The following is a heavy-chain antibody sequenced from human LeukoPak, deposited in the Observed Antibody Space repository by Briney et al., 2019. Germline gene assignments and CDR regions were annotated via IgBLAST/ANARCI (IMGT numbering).Heavy chain of an antibody. CDR3: ARDTMVRGVITLPYYFDY. Sequence: GGSLRLSCAASGFTFSNYWVHWVRQAPGKGLVWVSRINRGGSTTKYADSVKGRFTISRDNAKNSLYLQMNSLRAEDTAVYYCARDTMVRGVITLPYYFDYWGQGTLVTVSS. V-gene: IGHV3-74*03. CDR2: INRGGSTT. J-gene: IGHJ4*02. CDR1: GFTFSNYW. D-gene: IGHD3-10*01.